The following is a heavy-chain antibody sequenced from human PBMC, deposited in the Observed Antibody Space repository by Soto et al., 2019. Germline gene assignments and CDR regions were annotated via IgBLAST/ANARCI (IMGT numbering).Heavy chain of an antibody. J-gene: IGHJ4*02. CDR2: IYYSGST. CDR3: ARVGRIAARPFDY. Sequence: SETLSLTCTVSCGSISSDYWSWIRQPPGKGLEWIGYIYYSGSTNYNPSLKSRVTISVDTSKNQFSLKLSSVTAADTAVYYCARVGRIAARPFDYWGQGTLVPVSS. D-gene: IGHD6-6*01. CDR1: CGSISSDY. V-gene: IGHV4-59*01.